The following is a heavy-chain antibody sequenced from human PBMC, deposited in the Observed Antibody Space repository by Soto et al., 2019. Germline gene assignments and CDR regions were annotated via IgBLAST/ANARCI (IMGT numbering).Heavy chain of an antibody. CDR3: ARGRGYVYGSNFYGLDV. CDR1: RGSFSGFY. V-gene: IGHV4-34*01. J-gene: IGHJ6*02. Sequence: SETLSLTCGVYRGSFSGFYWRWVRQTPGGGLEWIGEINHSGTTNYNPSFQNRVTISVDKSTNNFSLKMTSVTAADAAVYYCARGRGYVYGSNFYGLDVWGQGTTVTVSS. D-gene: IGHD6-25*01. CDR2: INHSGTT.